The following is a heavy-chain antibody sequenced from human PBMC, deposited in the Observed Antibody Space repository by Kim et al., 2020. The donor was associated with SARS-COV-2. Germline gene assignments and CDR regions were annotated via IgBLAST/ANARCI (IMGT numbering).Heavy chain of an antibody. Sequence: ASVKVSCKVSGYTLTELSMHWVRQAPGKGLEWMGGFDPEDGETIYAQKFQGRVTMTEDTSTDTAYMELSSLRSEDTAVYYCATAAAVVVPAAMRERDYYYYYGMDVWGQGTTVNVSS. V-gene: IGHV1-24*01. J-gene: IGHJ6*02. CDR2: FDPEDGET. D-gene: IGHD2-2*01. CDR1: GYTLTELS. CDR3: ATAAAVVVPAAMRERDYYYYYGMDV.